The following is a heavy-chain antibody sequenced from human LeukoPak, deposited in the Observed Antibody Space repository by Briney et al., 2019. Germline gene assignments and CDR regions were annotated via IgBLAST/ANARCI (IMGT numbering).Heavy chain of an antibody. D-gene: IGHD3-10*01. CDR2: ISGDGGTT. CDR1: GFTFSSYA. V-gene: IGHV3-23*01. CDR3: AKDRDLLYGNYFDP. J-gene: IGHJ5*02. Sequence: PGGSLRLSCAASGFTFSSYAMSWVRQAPGKGLEFVSVISGDGGTTYYADFVKGRLTISRDNSKNTLYLQMSSLSAEDTAVYYCAKDRDLLYGNYFDPWGQGTLVTVSS.